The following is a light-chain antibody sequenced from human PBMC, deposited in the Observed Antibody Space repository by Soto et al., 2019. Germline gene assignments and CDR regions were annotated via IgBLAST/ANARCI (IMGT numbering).Light chain of an antibody. CDR1: QSLLFIDANTY. J-gene: IGKJ3*01. V-gene: IGKV2D-29*01. CDR2: EVF. Sequence: DIVMTQTPLSLSVTPGQPASISCKSSQSLLFIDANTYLYWYLQRPGQPPQLLISEVFNRFSGVPDRFSGSGSGTDFTLTISRVEAEDVVIYYCMQSIQLPPTCGPGTTVDIK. CDR3: MQSIQLPPT.